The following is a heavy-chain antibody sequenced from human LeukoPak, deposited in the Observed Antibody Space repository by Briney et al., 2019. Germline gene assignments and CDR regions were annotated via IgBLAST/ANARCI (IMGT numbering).Heavy chain of an antibody. D-gene: IGHD1-1*01. V-gene: IGHV4-59*08. CDR1: GGSMSPFY. J-gene: IGHJ3*02. CDR2: IYYSGGT. CDR3: AVNSTKHTFDI. Sequence: SETLSLTCTVSGGSMSPFYWSWIRQSPGKGLEWIGSIYYSGGTNYNPSLKSRVTISVDTSKNQFSLELSSVSAADTAVYYCAVNSTKHTFDIWGQGTMVTVPS.